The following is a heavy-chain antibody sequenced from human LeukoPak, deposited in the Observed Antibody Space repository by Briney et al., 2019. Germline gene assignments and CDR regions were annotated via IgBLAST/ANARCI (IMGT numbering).Heavy chain of an antibody. Sequence: GSLRLSCAASGFTFSSYAMSWVRQAPGKGLEWVSAISGSGGSTYYADSVKGRFTISRDNSKNTLYLQMNSLRAEDTAVYYCAKGPAILWWCDYWGQGTLVTVSS. CDR3: AKGPAILWWCDY. CDR1: GFTFSSYA. CDR2: ISGSGGST. D-gene: IGHD2-21*01. J-gene: IGHJ4*02. V-gene: IGHV3-23*01.